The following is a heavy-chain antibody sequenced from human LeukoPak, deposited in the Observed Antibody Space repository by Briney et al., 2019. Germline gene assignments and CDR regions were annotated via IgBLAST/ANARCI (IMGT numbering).Heavy chain of an antibody. CDR1: GGSISSGDYY. J-gene: IGHJ5*02. CDR3: ARVPTVRGVILFDP. D-gene: IGHD3-10*01. CDR2: IYYSGST. V-gene: IGHV4-30-4*01. Sequence: SQTLSHTCTVSGGSISSGDYYWSWIRQPPGKGLEWIGYIYYSGSTYYNPSLKSRVTISVDVSKNQFSLKLSSVTAADTAVYYCARVPTVRGVILFDPWGQGTLVTVSS.